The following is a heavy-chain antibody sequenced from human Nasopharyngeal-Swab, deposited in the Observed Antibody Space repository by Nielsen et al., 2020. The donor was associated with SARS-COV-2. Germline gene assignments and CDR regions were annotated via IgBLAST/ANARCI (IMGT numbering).Heavy chain of an antibody. J-gene: IGHJ4*01. CDR1: GYSFTSYW. CDR3: ARHVNAIAVAGIDY. Sequence: GESLKISCKGPGYSFTSYWIGWVRQLPGKGLEWMGIIYPGDSDTRYSPSFQGQVTISTNKSISTAYLQWSSLKASDTAMYYCARHVNAIAVAGIDYWGQGTLVTVSS. D-gene: IGHD6-19*01. V-gene: IGHV5-51*01. CDR2: IYPGDSDT.